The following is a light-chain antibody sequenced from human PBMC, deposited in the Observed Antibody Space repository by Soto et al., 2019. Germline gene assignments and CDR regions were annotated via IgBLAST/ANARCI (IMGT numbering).Light chain of an antibody. CDR3: SSYTSNSSYTSNNTPVV. V-gene: IGLV2-14*03. J-gene: IGLJ2*01. CDR2: DVT. Sequence: QSALTQPASVSGSPGQSITISCTGTSSDVGGYNYVSWYQHHPGTAPELMIFDVTYRSSGVSHRFSGSKSGNTASLTISGLQSEDEADYYCSSYTSNSSYTSNNTPVVFGGGTTLTVL. CDR1: SSDVGGYNY.